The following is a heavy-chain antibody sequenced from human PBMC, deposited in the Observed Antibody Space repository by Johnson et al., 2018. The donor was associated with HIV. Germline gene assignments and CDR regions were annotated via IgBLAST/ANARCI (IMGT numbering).Heavy chain of an antibody. CDR2: ISWNSDDI. D-gene: IGHD6-19*01. V-gene: IGHV3-9*01. CDR3: ARVGGIAVAPNDAFDI. J-gene: IGHJ3*02. CDR1: VFTFEDYA. Sequence: EVQLVESGGALVQPGRSLRLSCVASVFTFEDYAMYWVRQAPGKGLEWVSGISWNSDDIDYAASVKGRFTISRDNAKNSLYRQMNTLRPEDTALYYCARVGGIAVAPNDAFDIWGQGTMVTVS.